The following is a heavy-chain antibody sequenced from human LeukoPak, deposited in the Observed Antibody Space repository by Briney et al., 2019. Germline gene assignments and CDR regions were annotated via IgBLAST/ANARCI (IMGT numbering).Heavy chain of an antibody. J-gene: IGHJ3*02. V-gene: IGHV3-23*01. CDR3: ARELTIFGVVIQRYDTFDI. CDR2: ISGSGGST. CDR1: GFTFSSYA. Sequence: QPGGSLRLSCAASGFTFSSYAMSWVRQAPGKGLEWVSAISGSGGSTYYADSVKGRFTISRDNSKNTLYLQMDSLRAEDTAVYYCARELTIFGVVIQRYDTFDIWGQGTMVTVSS. D-gene: IGHD3-3*01.